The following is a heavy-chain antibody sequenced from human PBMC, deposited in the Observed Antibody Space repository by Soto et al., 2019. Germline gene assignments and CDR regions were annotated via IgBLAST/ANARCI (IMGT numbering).Heavy chain of an antibody. V-gene: IGHV1-18*01. J-gene: IGHJ4*02. CDR3: ARDQMRVFATPTPFDY. Sequence: GXSVKVSCKASVYTFTSYGISWVRQAPGQGLEWMGWISAYNGNTNYAQKLQGRVTMTTDTSTSTAYMELRSLRSDDTAVYYCARDQMRVFATPTPFDYWGQGTLVTVSS. D-gene: IGHD3-10*02. CDR2: ISAYNGNT. CDR1: VYTFTSYG.